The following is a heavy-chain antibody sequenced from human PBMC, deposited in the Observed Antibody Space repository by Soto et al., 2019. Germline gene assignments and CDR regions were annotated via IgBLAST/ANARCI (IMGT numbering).Heavy chain of an antibody. Sequence: PGGSLRLSCAASGFTFSSYGMHWVRQAPGKGLEWVAVISYDGSNKYYADSVKGRFTISRDNSKNTLYLQMNSLRAEDTAVYYCAKAPSYSSGWPFDYWGQGTMVTVSS. CDR2: ISYDGSNK. CDR3: AKAPSYSSGWPFDY. V-gene: IGHV3-30*18. J-gene: IGHJ4*02. CDR1: GFTFSSYG. D-gene: IGHD6-19*01.